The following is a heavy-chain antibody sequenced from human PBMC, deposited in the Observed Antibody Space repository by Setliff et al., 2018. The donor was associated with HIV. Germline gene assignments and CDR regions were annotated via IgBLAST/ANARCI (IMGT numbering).Heavy chain of an antibody. Sequence: ASVKVSCKASGYTFTYRYLHWVRQATGRGLEWMGWMNPNSGNTGYAQKFQGRVTMTRNTSISTAYMELSSLRSEDSAVYYCASSWSRVPYYGLDVWGQGTTVTVSS. V-gene: IGHV1-8*02. CDR1: GYTFTYRY. CDR2: MNPNSGNT. CDR3: ASSWSRVPYYGLDV. D-gene: IGHD6-13*01. J-gene: IGHJ6*02.